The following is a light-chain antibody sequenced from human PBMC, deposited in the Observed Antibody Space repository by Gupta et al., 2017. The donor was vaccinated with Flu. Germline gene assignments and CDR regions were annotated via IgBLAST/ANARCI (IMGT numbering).Light chain of an antibody. CDR2: KSN. Sequence: NSNIGSNYVYWYQQLPGAAPKLIIYKSNQRPSGVPDRFSGSKSGTSASLAISGLRSEDEAEYYCATGDDSLSAVVFGGGTKLTVL. CDR1: NSNIGSNY. CDR3: ATGDDSLSAVV. J-gene: IGLJ2*01. V-gene: IGLV1-47*01.